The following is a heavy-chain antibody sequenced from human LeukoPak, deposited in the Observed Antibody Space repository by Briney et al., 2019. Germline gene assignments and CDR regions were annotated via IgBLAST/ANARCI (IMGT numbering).Heavy chain of an antibody. CDR1: GGSFSGYY. D-gene: IGHD6-13*01. CDR2: INHSGST. Sequence: SETLSLTCAVYGGSFSGYYWSWIRQPPGKGLEWIGEINHSGSTDYNPSLKSRVTISVDTSKNQFSLKLSSVTAADTAVYYCAFLIAAAGRGWFDPWGQGTLVTVSS. V-gene: IGHV4-34*01. J-gene: IGHJ5*02. CDR3: AFLIAAAGRGWFDP.